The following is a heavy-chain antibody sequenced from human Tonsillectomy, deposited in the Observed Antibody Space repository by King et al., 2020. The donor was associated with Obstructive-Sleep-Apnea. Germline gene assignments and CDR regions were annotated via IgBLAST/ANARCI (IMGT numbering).Heavy chain of an antibody. Sequence: QLVQSGGGLVQPVRSLRLSCAASGFTFDDYAMHLVRQAPVKGLDGVSVISWNSGSIGYADSVKGRFTISRNNAKNSLYLQMNSLRAEDTALYYCVSAGYYYYGMDVWGQGTTVTVSS. CDR2: ISWNSGSI. CDR1: GFTFDDYA. CDR3: VSAGYYYYGMDV. J-gene: IGHJ6*02. V-gene: IGHV3-9*01.